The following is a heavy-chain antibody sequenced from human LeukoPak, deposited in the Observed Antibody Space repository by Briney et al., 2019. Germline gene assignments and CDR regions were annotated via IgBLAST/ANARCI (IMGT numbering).Heavy chain of an antibody. CDR1: GFTFSSYE. CDR3: ARFIAAPYYFDY. Sequence: GGSLRLSCAASGFTFSSYEMNWVRQAPGKGLEWVSYISSSGSTIYYADSVKGRFTISRDNAKNTLYLQMNSLRAEDTAVYYCARFIAAPYYFDYWGRGTLVTVSS. J-gene: IGHJ4*02. V-gene: IGHV3-48*03. D-gene: IGHD6-13*01. CDR2: ISSSGSTI.